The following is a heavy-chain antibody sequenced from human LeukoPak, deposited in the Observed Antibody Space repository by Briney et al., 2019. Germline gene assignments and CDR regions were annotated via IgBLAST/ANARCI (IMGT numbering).Heavy chain of an antibody. CDR1: GGSISSSTHC. Sequence: KPSETLSLTCTVSGGSISSSTHCWSWVRQPPGKGLEWIGCMYYSGNTYYSSSLKGRVTISLDTPKNQFSLRLNSVTASDTAVYYFLRPIAYHANLTSWGKGTLVTVS. D-gene: IGHD2-21*01. CDR3: LRPIAYHANLTS. J-gene: IGHJ5*02. CDR2: MYYSGNT. V-gene: IGHV4-39*01.